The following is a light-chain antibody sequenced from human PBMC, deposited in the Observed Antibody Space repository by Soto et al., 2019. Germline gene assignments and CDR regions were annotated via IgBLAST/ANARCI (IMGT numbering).Light chain of an antibody. CDR1: SSAVGGYNY. Sequence: QSALTQPPSASGSPGQSVTISCTGTSSAVGGYNYVSWYQQHPGKAPKLMIYEVSQRPSGVPDRFSGSKSGNTASLTVSGLKAADEADYYCSSYAGTSYVFGTGTKLTVL. V-gene: IGLV2-8*01. CDR2: EVS. CDR3: SSYAGTSYV. J-gene: IGLJ1*01.